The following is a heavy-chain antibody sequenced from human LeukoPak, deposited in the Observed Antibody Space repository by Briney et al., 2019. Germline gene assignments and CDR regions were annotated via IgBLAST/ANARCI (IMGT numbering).Heavy chain of an antibody. V-gene: IGHV4-59*01. Sequence: ASETLSLTCTVSGGSINSNYWSWIRQPPGKGLEWIGYIYYSGSTNYNPSLKSRVTISVDTSKNQFSLKLSSVTAADTAVYYCARGGGDSSGWSLFDYWGQGTLVTVSS. D-gene: IGHD6-19*01. J-gene: IGHJ4*02. CDR2: IYYSGST. CDR1: GGSINSNY. CDR3: ARGGGDSSGWSLFDY.